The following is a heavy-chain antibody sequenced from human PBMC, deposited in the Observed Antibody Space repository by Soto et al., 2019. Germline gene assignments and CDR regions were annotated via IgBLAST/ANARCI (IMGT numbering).Heavy chain of an antibody. J-gene: IGHJ3*02. Sequence: GGSLRLSCAASGFTFSSYGMHWVRQAPGKGLEWVAVISYDGSNKYYADSVKGRFTISRDNSKNTLYLQMNSLRAEDTAVYYCAKDFALPDAFDIWGQGTMVTVSS. CDR3: AKDFALPDAFDI. D-gene: IGHD3-3*01. CDR2: ISYDGSNK. V-gene: IGHV3-30*18. CDR1: GFTFSSYG.